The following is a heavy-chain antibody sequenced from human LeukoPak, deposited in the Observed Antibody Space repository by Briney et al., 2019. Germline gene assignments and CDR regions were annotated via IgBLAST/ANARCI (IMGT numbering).Heavy chain of an antibody. Sequence: GGSLRLSCAASGFTFSSYWMSWVRQAPGKGLEWVANIKQDGSEKYYVDSVKGRFTISRDNAKNSLYLQMNSLRAEDTAVYYCARVEGQVYDFWSGYPEYYYMDVWGKGTTVTVSS. CDR3: ARVEGQVYDFWSGYPEYYYMDV. CDR2: IKQDGSEK. CDR1: GFTFSSYW. V-gene: IGHV3-7*01. J-gene: IGHJ6*03. D-gene: IGHD3-3*01.